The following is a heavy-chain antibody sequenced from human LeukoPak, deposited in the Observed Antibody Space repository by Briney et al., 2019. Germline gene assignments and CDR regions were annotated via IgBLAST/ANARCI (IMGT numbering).Heavy chain of an antibody. CDR3: AHKGGRREPGTYYFDY. V-gene: IGHV2-5*02. CDR2: IYWDDDK. D-gene: IGHD1-26*01. Sequence: ESGPTLVKPTQTLTLTCTFSGFSLSASGVGVAWIRQPPGKAPEWLALIYWDDDKRYSPSLKSRLTITKDTSKNQVVLTMTNMDPVDTATYYCAHKGGRREPGTYYFDYWGQGILVTVSS. CDR1: GFSLSASGVG. J-gene: IGHJ4*02.